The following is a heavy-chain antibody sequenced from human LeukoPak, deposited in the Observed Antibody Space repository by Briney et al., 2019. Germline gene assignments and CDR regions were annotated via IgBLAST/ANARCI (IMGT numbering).Heavy chain of an antibody. CDR3: TREGVYSPDPSSYHRHAFDI. V-gene: IGHV4-59*01. D-gene: IGHD3-16*02. CDR2: IYYSGST. Sequence: SETLSLACTVSGGSISSYYWSWIRQPPGKGLEWIGYIYYSGSTNYNPSLKSRVTISVDTSKNQFSLKLSSVTAEDTAVYYCTREGVYSPDPSSYHRHAFDIWGKGTVVIVSS. CDR1: GGSISSYY. J-gene: IGHJ3*02.